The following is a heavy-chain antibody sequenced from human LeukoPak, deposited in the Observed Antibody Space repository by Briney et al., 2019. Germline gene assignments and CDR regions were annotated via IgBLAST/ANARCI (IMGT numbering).Heavy chain of an antibody. J-gene: IGHJ4*02. CDR1: GYTFTGYY. Sequence: GASVKVSCKASGYTFTGYYMHWVRQAPGQGLEWMGWINPNSGGTNYAQKLQGRVTMTRDTSISTAYMELSRLRSDDTAVYYCARDRDQYYYDSSGYYPLDYWGQGTLVTVSS. D-gene: IGHD3-22*01. V-gene: IGHV1-2*02. CDR3: ARDRDQYYYDSSGYYPLDY. CDR2: INPNSGGT.